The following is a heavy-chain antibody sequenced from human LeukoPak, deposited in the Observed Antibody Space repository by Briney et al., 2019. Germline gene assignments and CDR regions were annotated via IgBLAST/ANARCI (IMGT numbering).Heavy chain of an antibody. V-gene: IGHV3-48*01. J-gene: IGHJ4*02. CDR3: ARDYNYGLDY. Sequence: PGGSLRLSCAASGFTFNNYIMNWVRQAPGKGLEWISYISSSGRTIYYADSVRGRFTISRDNAQNSLYLQMNSLRAEDTAVYYCARDYNYGLDYWGQGTLVTVSS. D-gene: IGHD5-18*01. CDR1: GFTFNNYI. CDR2: ISSSGRTI.